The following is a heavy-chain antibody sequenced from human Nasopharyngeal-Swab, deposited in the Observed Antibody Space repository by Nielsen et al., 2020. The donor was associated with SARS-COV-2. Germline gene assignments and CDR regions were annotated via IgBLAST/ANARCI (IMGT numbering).Heavy chain of an antibody. CDR2: IYYTGST. J-gene: IGHJ6*04. V-gene: IGHV4-59*08. Sequence: SETLSLTCSVSGGSISPYYWGWIRQPPGKGRERIGYIYYTGSTNYNPSLKSRLTISVDRSKNQFSLRLSSVTAADTAVYYCARHFRGGDVWGNGTTVTVSS. CDR1: GGSISPYY. D-gene: IGHD3-10*01. CDR3: ARHFRGGDV.